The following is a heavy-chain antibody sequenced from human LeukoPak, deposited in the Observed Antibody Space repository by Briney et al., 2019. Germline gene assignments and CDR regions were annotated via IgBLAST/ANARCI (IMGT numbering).Heavy chain of an antibody. V-gene: IGHV1-2*02. CDR2: INPNSGGT. CDR1: GYTLTELS. J-gene: IGHJ4*02. CDR3: ARGGNIVVVPAAFTFDY. D-gene: IGHD2-2*01. Sequence: ASVKVSCKVSGYTLTELSMHWVRQAPGQGLEWMGWINPNSGGTKYAQKFQGRVTMTRDTSISTAYMDLSRLRSDDTAVYYCARGGNIVVVPAAFTFDYWGQGTLVTVSS.